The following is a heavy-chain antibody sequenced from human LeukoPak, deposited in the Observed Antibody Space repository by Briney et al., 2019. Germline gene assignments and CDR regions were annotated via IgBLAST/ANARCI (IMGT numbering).Heavy chain of an antibody. V-gene: IGHV1-8*01. CDR2: MNPNSGNT. J-gene: IGHJ6*02. D-gene: IGHD3-22*01. CDR3: ARGLPDSSGYYYYYYGMDV. CDR1: GYTFTSYD. Sequence: ASVKVSCKASGYTFTSYDINWVRQATGQGLEWMGWMNPNSGNTGYAQKFQGRVTMTRNISISTAYMELSSLRSEDTAVYYCARGLPDSSGYYYYYYGMDVWGQGTTVTVSS.